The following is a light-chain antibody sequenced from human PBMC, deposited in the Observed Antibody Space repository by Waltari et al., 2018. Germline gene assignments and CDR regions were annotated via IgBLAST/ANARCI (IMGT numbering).Light chain of an antibody. V-gene: IGLV2-8*01. Sequence: QSALTQPPSASGSPGQSVTISCTGTSSDVGAYNSVSWYQQHPGKAPKLMISEFSKRPSGVPDRFSGSKSGNTASLTVSGLQSEDEADYYCSSYGGSNTVVFGGGTKLTVL. CDR1: SSDVGAYNS. CDR2: EFS. CDR3: SSYGGSNTVV. J-gene: IGLJ2*01.